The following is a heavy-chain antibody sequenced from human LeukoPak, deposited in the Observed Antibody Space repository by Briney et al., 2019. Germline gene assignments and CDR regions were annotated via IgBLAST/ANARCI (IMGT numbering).Heavy chain of an antibody. CDR2: IDPSDSYT. J-gene: IGHJ6*04. V-gene: IGHV5-10-1*01. CDR1: GSRFTSYW. D-gene: IGHD4-17*01. Sequence: GAALLTSFNGSGSRFTSYWISWVRPMPGKGLGWMGRIDPSDSYTNYSPSFQGHVTISAHQSISTAYLQWSSLKASDTAMYYCARNGDLYGMDVWGKGTTVTVSS. CDR3: ARNGDLYGMDV.